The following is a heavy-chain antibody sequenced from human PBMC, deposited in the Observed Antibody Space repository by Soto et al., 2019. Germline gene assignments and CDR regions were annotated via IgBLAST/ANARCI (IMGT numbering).Heavy chain of an antibody. Sequence: QAQLVESGGGVVQPGRSLRLSCVTSGFTFSRYGIHWVRQAPGKGLEWVGIIWYDGSNTYYADSVKGRFTISRDNSKNALYLQMNSLSVEDTAVYYCARDNVDAAYYIDLWGQGTLVIVSS. J-gene: IGHJ4*02. V-gene: IGHV3-33*01. CDR1: GFTFSRYG. CDR3: ARDNVDAAYYIDL. CDR2: IWYDGSNT. D-gene: IGHD1-26*01.